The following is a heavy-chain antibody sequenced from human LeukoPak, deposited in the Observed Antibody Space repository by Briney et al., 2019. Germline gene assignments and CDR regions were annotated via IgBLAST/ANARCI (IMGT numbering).Heavy chain of an antibody. J-gene: IGHJ5*02. V-gene: IGHV1-8*01. Sequence: ASVKVSCKASGYTFTSYDINWVRQATGQGLEWMGWMNPNSGNTGYAQKFQGGVTMTRNTSISTAYMELSSLRSEDTAVYYCARVRRYNWFDPWGQGTLVTVSS. CDR2: MNPNSGNT. CDR3: ARVRRYNWFDP. CDR1: GYTFTSYD.